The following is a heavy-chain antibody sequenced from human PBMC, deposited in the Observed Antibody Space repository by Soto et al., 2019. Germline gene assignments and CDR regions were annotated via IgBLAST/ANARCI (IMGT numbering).Heavy chain of an antibody. Sequence: QVQLQESGPGLVKPSQTLSLTCTVSGGSISSGDYYWRWIRQPPGKGLEWIGYIYYSGSTYYNPSLKSRVTISVDTSKIQFSLKLSSVTAADTAVYYCARDMDCSGGSCYSDLGWFDPWGQGTLVTVSS. J-gene: IGHJ5*02. D-gene: IGHD2-15*01. CDR2: IYYSGST. CDR3: ARDMDCSGGSCYSDLGWFDP. CDR1: GGSISSGDYY. V-gene: IGHV4-30-4*01.